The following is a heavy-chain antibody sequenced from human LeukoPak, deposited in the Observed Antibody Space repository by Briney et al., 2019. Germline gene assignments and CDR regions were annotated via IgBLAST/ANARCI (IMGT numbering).Heavy chain of an antibody. CDR2: ISSSGSTI. D-gene: IGHD3-10*01. CDR3: ARGYYYGSGSYPQYMDV. CDR1: GFTFSSYE. V-gene: IGHV3-48*03. Sequence: GGSLRLSCAASGFTFSSYEMNWVRQAPGKGLEWVSYISSSGSTIYYADSVKGRFTISRDNAKNSLYLQMNSLRAEDTAVYYCARGYYYGSGSYPQYMDVWGKGTTVTISS. J-gene: IGHJ6*03.